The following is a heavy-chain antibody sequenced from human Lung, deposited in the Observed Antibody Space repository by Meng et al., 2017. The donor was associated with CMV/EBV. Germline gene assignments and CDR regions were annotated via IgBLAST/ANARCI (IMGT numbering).Heavy chain of an antibody. J-gene: IGHJ4*02. CDR1: GGSISSYY. CDR2: IYTSGTT. Sequence: QVQLQGSGPGLVKPSETLCLTCTVSGGSISSYYWSWIRQSAGKGLEWIGRIYTSGTTIYNPSLKSRLTLSLDTSKNQFPLKLNSVTAADTAVYYCARAEADTGNFDYWGQGTLVTVSS. CDR3: ARAEADTGNFDY. V-gene: IGHV4-4*07. D-gene: IGHD6-19*01.